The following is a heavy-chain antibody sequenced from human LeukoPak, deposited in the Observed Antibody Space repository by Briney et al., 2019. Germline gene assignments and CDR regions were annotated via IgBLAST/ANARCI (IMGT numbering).Heavy chain of an antibody. CDR3: VNRYSSSWYVY. CDR2: ISSNGGST. Sequence: GGSLRLSCSASGFTFSSYAMHWVRQAPGKGLEYVSAISSNGGSTYYADSVKGRFTISRDNSKSTLYLQMGSLRAEDTAVYYCVNRYSSSWYVYWGQGTLVTVSS. D-gene: IGHD6-13*01. J-gene: IGHJ4*02. V-gene: IGHV3-64D*06. CDR1: GFTFSSYA.